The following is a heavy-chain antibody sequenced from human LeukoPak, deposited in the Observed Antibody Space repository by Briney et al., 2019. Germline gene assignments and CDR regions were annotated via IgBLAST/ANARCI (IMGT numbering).Heavy chain of an antibody. D-gene: IGHD6-19*01. V-gene: IGHV1-69*06. CDR1: GYTFTSHG. CDR3: ARPGEAVAGWYDAFDI. Sequence: ASVKVSCKASGYTFTSHGISWVRQAPGQGLEWMGGIIPIFGTANYAQKFQGRVTITADKSTSTAYMELSSLRSEDTAVYYCARPGEAVAGWYDAFDIWGQGTMVTVSS. CDR2: IIPIFGTA. J-gene: IGHJ3*02.